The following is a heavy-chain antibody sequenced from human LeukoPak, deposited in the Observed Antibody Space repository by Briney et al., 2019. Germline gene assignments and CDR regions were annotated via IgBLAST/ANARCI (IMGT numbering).Heavy chain of an antibody. J-gene: IGHJ6*02. Sequence: GASVKVSCKASGGTFSSYAISWVRQAPGQGLEWMGWMNPNSGNTGYAQKFQGRVTMTRNTSISTAYMELSSLRSEDTAVYYCARSSVVVPAYYYYGMDVWGQGTTVTVSS. CDR2: MNPNSGNT. V-gene: IGHV1-8*02. CDR3: ARSSVVVPAYYYYGMDV. CDR1: GGTFSSYA. D-gene: IGHD2-2*01.